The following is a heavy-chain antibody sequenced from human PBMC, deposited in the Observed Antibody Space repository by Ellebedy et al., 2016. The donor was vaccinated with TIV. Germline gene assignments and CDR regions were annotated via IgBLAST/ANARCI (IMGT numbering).Heavy chain of an antibody. CDR2: INPSGGST. V-gene: IGHV1-46*01. J-gene: IGHJ4*02. D-gene: IGHD6-25*01. CDR3: ARDRRGAAFDY. CDR1: GYTFTSYY. Sequence: ASVKVSCXASGYTFTSYYMHWVRQAPGQGLEWMGIINPSGGSTSYAQKFQGRVTMTRDTSTSTVYMELSSLRSEDTAVYYCARDRRGAAFDYWGQGTLVTVSS.